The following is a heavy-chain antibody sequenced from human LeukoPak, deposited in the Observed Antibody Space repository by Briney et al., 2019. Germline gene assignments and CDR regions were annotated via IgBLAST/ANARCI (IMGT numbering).Heavy chain of an antibody. V-gene: IGHV3-74*01. J-gene: IGHJ4*02. CDR3: ATVSEY. Sequence: GGSLRLSCAASGFTFNYFWMHRVRQVPGKGLVWVSGINNDGTATYYADSVKGRFTISRDNAKNTVYLQMNGLRAEDTTVYYCATVSEYWGQGTLVTVSS. CDR1: GFTFNYFW. CDR2: INNDGTAT.